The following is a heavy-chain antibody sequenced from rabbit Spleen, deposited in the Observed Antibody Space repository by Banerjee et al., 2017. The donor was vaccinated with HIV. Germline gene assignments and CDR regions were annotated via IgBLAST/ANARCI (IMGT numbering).Heavy chain of an antibody. D-gene: IGHD2-1*01. CDR3: ARGSATMTLVITGYYLYL. J-gene: IGHJ6*01. CDR2: IEAGSRGFT. V-gene: IGHV1S40*01. Sequence: QSLEESGGDLVKPGASLTLTCIASGVSFSVSSYMCWVRQAPGKGLEWIACIEAGSRGFTYFASWAKGRFTISKTSSTTVTLQMTSLTAADTATYFCARGSATMTLVITGYYLYLWGPGTLVTVS. CDR1: GVSFSVSSY.